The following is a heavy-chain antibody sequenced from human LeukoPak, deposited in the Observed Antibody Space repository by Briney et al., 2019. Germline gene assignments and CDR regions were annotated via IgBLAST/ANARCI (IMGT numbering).Heavy chain of an antibody. D-gene: IGHD2-2*01. CDR1: GYNFISYG. CDR2: VSTYNGNT. Sequence: ASVKVSCKASGYNFISYGVSWVRQAPGQGLEWMGWVSTYNGNTNYAQNLQYRVTMTTDPATSTAYMELTNLRSGDTAVYYCARSGYCSRSSCYRESDGLDFWGQGTMVTVSS. CDR3: ARSGYCSRSSCYRESDGLDF. J-gene: IGHJ3*01. V-gene: IGHV1-18*01.